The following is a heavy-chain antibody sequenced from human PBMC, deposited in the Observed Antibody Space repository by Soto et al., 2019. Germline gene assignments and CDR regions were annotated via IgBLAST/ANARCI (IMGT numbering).Heavy chain of an antibody. D-gene: IGHD6-19*01. V-gene: IGHV3-30*04. CDR1: GFTFTGFA. CDR2: ISYDGRDT. Sequence: GGSLRLSCAASGFTFTGFAIHWVRQAPGKGLEWVAVISYDGRDTHYADSVKGRLTISRDNSKNTVFLQMNSLTTEDTAVYYCATTIAVAGYFDYWGQGTLVTVSS. CDR3: ATTIAVAGYFDY. J-gene: IGHJ4*02.